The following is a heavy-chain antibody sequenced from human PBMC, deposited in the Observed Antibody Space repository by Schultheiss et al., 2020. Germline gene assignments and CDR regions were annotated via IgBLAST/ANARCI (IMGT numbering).Heavy chain of an antibody. CDR1: GFTVSSNY. J-gene: IGHJ4*02. CDR3: AKPRGQQLFDY. D-gene: IGHD6-13*01. Sequence: GGSLRLSCAASGFTVSSNYMSWVRQAPGKGLEWVSVIYSGGSTYYADSVKGRFTISRDNSKNTLYLQMNSLRAEDTAVYYCAKPRGQQLFDYWGQGTLVTVSS. CDR2: IYSGGST. V-gene: IGHV3-66*02.